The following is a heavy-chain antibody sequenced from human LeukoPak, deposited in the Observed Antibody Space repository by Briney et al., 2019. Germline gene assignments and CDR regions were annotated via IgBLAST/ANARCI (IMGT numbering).Heavy chain of an antibody. D-gene: IGHD3-3*01. CDR1: GGSISSYY. CDR3: ARDVSQYYDFWSGYHNWFDP. CDR2: IYYSGST. Sequence: SETLSLTCTVSGGSISSYYWSWIRQPPGKGLEWIGYIYYSGSTNYNSSLKSRVTISVDTSKNQFSLKLSSVTAADTAVYYCARDVSQYYDFWSGYHNWFDPWGQGTLVTVSS. J-gene: IGHJ5*02. V-gene: IGHV4-59*01.